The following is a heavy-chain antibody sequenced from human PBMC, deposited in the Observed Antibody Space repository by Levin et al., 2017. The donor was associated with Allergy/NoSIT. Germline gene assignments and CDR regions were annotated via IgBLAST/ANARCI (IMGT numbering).Heavy chain of an antibody. J-gene: IGHJ4*02. V-gene: IGHV4-59*08. CDR3: AKLGEAATGFPPDY. Sequence: SETLSLTCTVSGGSISSYYWSWIRQPPGKGLEWIGYIYYTGSTNYSPSLKSRVTISLDTSKNQFSLKLSSVTATDTAVYYCAKLGEAATGFPPDYWGQGTLVTVSS. CDR2: IYYTGST. D-gene: IGHD6-13*01. CDR1: GGSISSYY.